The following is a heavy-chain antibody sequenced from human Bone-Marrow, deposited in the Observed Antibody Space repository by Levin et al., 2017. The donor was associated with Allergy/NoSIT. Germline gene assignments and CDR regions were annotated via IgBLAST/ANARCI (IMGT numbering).Heavy chain of an antibody. CDR3: AKDPYGLTSPPPDV. V-gene: IGHV3-23*01. J-gene: IGHJ6*02. D-gene: IGHD3-10*01. CDR2: ISGSDGNT. Sequence: PGGSLRLSCAASGFSISNYAMNWVRQAPGKGLEWVSVISGSDGNTYYADSVKGRFTVSSDTSTNTLYLQLNSLRAEDTAVYYCAKDPYGLTSPPPDVWGQGTTVTVSS. CDR1: GFSISNYA.